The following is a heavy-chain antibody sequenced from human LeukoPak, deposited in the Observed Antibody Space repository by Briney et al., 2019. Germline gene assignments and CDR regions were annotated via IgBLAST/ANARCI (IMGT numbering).Heavy chain of an antibody. CDR1: GDSISGSY. D-gene: IGHD3-16*01. CDR2: IHYSGRA. V-gene: IGHV4-59*01. Sequence: SETLSFTCTVSGDSISGSYWTWVRQPPGQELEWIGQIHYSGRADYNPSLKRRITISVDTSKNQMSLTLTSVTAADTAIYYCVKFGVDYDMGVWGQGTTVTVSS. J-gene: IGHJ6*02. CDR3: VKFGVDYDMGV.